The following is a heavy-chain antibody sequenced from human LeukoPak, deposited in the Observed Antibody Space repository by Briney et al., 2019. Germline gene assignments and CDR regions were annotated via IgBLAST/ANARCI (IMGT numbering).Heavy chain of an antibody. Sequence: PGGSLRLSCGGSGFTVSSSYMNWVRQAPGKGLECVSVISAVGYTNYADSVKGRFTMSRDISKNTVYLQMNSLRADDTAVYYCARDPVPEFWGQGTKVTVSS. V-gene: IGHV3-53*01. CDR1: GFTVSSSY. CDR2: ISAVGYT. CDR3: ARDPVPEF. J-gene: IGHJ3*01. D-gene: IGHD1-14*01.